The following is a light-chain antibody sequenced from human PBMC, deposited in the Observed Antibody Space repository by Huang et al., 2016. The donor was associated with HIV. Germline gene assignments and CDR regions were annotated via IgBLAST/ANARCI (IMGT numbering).Light chain of an antibody. CDR3: QQTYNPPYT. Sequence: DIQMTQSPSSLSASVGDRVTIPCRASQNIYTHWNWYQQKPGKAPKLLINAASTLQGGVPSGFSGSGSGTDFTLSISSLQPEDSATYYCQQTYNPPYTFGQGTKLEIK. CDR1: QNIYTH. J-gene: IGKJ2*01. CDR2: AAS. V-gene: IGKV1-39*01.